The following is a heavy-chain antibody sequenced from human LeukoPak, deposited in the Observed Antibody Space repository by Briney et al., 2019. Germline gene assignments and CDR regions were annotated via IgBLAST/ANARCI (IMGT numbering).Heavy chain of an antibody. CDR3: ARVWFGEPNWFDP. CDR1: GGSISSYY. D-gene: IGHD3-10*01. J-gene: IGHJ5*02. V-gene: IGHV4-59*01. CDR2: IYYSGST. Sequence: SETLSLTCTVSGGSISSYYCSWIRQPPGKGLEWIGYIYYSGSTNYNPSLKSRVTISVDTSRNQFSLKLTSVTAADTAVYSCARVWFGEPNWFDPWGQGTLVTVSS.